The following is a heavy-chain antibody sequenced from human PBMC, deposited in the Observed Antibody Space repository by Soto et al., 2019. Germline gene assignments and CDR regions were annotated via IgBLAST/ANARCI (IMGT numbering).Heavy chain of an antibody. Sequence: PSETLSLTCTVSGGSISSGDYYWSWIRQPPGKGLEWIGYIYYSGSTYYNPSLKSRVTISVDTSKNQFSLKLSSVTAADTAVYYCARDGDYYDSSGYYRRYFDYWGQGTXVTVSS. J-gene: IGHJ4*02. D-gene: IGHD3-22*01. CDR1: GGSISSGDYY. CDR2: IYYSGST. CDR3: ARDGDYYDSSGYYRRYFDY. V-gene: IGHV4-30-4*01.